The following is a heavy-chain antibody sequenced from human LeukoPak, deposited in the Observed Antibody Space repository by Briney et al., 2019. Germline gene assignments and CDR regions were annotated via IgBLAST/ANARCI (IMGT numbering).Heavy chain of an antibody. Sequence: PSETLSLTCTVSGGSISSYYWSWIRQPPGKGLEWIGYIYYSGSTNYNPSLKSRVTISVDTSKNQFSLKLSSVTAADTAVYYCARGGSQNIPKSIAAKEGSYYYMDVWGKGTTVTVSS. CDR1: GGSISSYY. J-gene: IGHJ6*03. CDR3: ARGGSQNIPKSIAAKEGSYYYMDV. CDR2: IYYSGST. V-gene: IGHV4-59*01. D-gene: IGHD6-6*01.